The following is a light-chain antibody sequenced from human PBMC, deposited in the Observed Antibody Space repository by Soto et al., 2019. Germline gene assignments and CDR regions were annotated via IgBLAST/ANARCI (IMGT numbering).Light chain of an antibody. Sequence: EIVMTQSPATLSVPPGERATLSCRASQSVSTNFAWYQQKPGQAPRLLIYGASTRATAVPARFTASGSGTEFTLTISSLQSEDFAVYYCQQYNTWPPWTFGQGTKVDI. J-gene: IGKJ1*01. V-gene: IGKV3-15*01. CDR1: QSVSTN. CDR2: GAS. CDR3: QQYNTWPPWT.